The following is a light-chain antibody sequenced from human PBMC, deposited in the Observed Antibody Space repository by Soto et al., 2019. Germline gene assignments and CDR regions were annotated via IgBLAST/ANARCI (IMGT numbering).Light chain of an antibody. CDR1: SSNIGSAY. J-gene: IGLJ2*01. CDR2: RND. Sequence: QAVVTQPPSASGTPGQTVSISCSGSSSNIGSAYIYWYQHLPGTAPKLLIYRNDQRPSGVPDRFSASKSGTSASLDISGLRSEDEADYYCAAWDDSLVVFGGGTKVTVL. V-gene: IGLV1-47*01. CDR3: AAWDDSLVV.